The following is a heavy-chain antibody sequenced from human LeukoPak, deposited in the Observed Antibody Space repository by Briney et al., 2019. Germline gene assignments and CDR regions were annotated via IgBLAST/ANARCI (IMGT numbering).Heavy chain of an antibody. CDR3: AKHYYGSGSQKYYFDY. CDR1: GFIFSDYG. V-gene: IGHV3-30*02. Sequence: SGGSLRLSCAASGFIFSDYGMHWVRQAPGKGLEWVTMVRNDGDDKYYADSVRGRFTISRDDSKNTLYLQMNSLRPEDTAVYYCAKHYYGSGSQKYYFDYWGQGTLVTVSS. CDR2: VRNDGDDK. J-gene: IGHJ4*02. D-gene: IGHD3-10*01.